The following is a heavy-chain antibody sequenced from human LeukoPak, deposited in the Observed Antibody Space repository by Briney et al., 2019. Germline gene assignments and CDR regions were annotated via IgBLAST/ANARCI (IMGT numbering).Heavy chain of an antibody. CDR1: GFTFSSYG. J-gene: IGHJ4*02. CDR2: ISYDGSNK. Sequence: LPGGSLRLSCAASGFTFSSYGMHWVRQAPGKGLEWVAVISYDGSNKYYADSVKGRFTISRDNSKNTLYLQMNSLRAEDTAVYYCAKVAGTSGDYFDYWGQGTLVTVSS. V-gene: IGHV3-30*18. D-gene: IGHD6-19*01. CDR3: AKVAGTSGDYFDY.